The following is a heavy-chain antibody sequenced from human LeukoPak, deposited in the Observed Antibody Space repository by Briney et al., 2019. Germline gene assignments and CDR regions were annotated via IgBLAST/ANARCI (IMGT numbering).Heavy chain of an antibody. CDR2: IYSGGST. J-gene: IGHJ4*02. CDR3: AGDSSGSYYFDL. Sequence: TGGSLRLSCAASGFTVSSNYMSWVRQAPGKGLEWVSVIYSGGSTYYADSVKGRFTISRENSKNTLYLQMNSLRAEDTAVYYCAGDSSGSYYFDLWGQGPLVTVSS. CDR1: GFTVSSNY. D-gene: IGHD3-10*01. V-gene: IGHV3-53*01.